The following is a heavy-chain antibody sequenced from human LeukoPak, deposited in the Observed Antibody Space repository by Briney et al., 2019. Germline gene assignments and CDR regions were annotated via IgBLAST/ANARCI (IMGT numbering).Heavy chain of an antibody. CDR2: IHYSGAT. D-gene: IGHD2-15*01. CDR1: GGSITSDAYY. Sequence: SETLSLTCTVSGGSITSDAYYWGWIRQPPGKGLEWIASIHYSGATYYNPSLKSRVTISVDTSKNHFSLKLSSVTAADTAVYYCARDRDVDDFDSWGHGTLVTVSS. V-gene: IGHV4-39*07. J-gene: IGHJ4*01. CDR3: ARDRDVDDFDS.